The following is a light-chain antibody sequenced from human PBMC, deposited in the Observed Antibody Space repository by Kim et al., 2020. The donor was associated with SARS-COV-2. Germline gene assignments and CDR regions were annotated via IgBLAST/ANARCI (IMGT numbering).Light chain of an antibody. CDR2: EVT. Sequence: ALTQPPSASGSPGQSVTISCTGTSSDVGNYNSVSWYQQHPGKAPKLMIYEVTKRPSGVPDRFSGSKSGNTASLTVSGLQAEDEAEYYCSSYACSNNYVSGTGTMVTVL. J-gene: IGLJ1*01. CDR1: SSDVGNYNS. CDR3: SSYACSNNYV. V-gene: IGLV2-8*01.